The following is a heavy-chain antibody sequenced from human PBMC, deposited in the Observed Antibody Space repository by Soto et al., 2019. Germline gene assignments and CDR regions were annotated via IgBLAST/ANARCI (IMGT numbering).Heavy chain of an antibody. CDR1: GYTFSNYD. Sequence: QVQLVQSGAELKKPGASVKVSCKASGYTFSNYDMNWVRQATGQGPEWIGWVNPNTGDTGYAQKFRGRVILTTDIYTTAAYMELTSLRSEETAIYYCAKVSRKGSAIDFDYWGQGTLITVSS. V-gene: IGHV1-8*01. CDR3: AKVSRKGSAIDFDY. CDR2: VNPNTGDT. J-gene: IGHJ4*02. D-gene: IGHD3-10*01.